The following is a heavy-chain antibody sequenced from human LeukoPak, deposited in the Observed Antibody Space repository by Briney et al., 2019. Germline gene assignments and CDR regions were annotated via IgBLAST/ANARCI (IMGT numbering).Heavy chain of an antibody. CDR3: ASGGSGSYYNWFDP. D-gene: IGHD3-10*01. Sequence: SETLSLTCTVSGGSINSGDYYWVWIRQPPGKGLEWIGSIYYSGSTSYNPSLKSRVTMTVDTSKSQFSLKLSSVTAADTAVYYCASGGSGSYYNWFDPWGQGTLVTVSS. CDR1: GGSINSGDYY. CDR2: IYYSGST. V-gene: IGHV4-39*07. J-gene: IGHJ5*02.